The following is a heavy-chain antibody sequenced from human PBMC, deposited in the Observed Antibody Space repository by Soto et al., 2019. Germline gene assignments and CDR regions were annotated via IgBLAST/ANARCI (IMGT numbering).Heavy chain of an antibody. CDR2: IGPTTSYI. J-gene: IGHJ6*02. V-gene: IGHV3-21*01. CDR3: ARCFRVRVGGKTYSGLDV. D-gene: IGHD6-19*01. Sequence: PGGSLRLSCTASGFTFSNHDIHWVRQAPGKGLEWVSTIGPTTSYIYYADSVKGRFTISRDNAKKSLHLQLSSLRADDTAVYHCARCFRVRVGGKTYSGLDVWGQGTTVTVSS. CDR1: GFTFSNHD.